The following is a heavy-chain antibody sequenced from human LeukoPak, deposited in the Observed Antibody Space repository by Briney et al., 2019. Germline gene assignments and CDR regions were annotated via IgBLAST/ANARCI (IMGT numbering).Heavy chain of an antibody. Sequence: GGSLRLSCAASGSTFSKYSINWVRQAPGKGLEWVSSISSSSSYIYYADSVKGRFTISRDNAKNSLYLQMNSLRAEDTAVYYCARSAGNVLTGYYSYFDYWGQGILVTVSS. D-gene: IGHD3-9*01. V-gene: IGHV3-21*01. J-gene: IGHJ4*02. CDR2: ISSSSSYI. CDR1: GSTFSKYS. CDR3: ARSAGNVLTGYYSYFDY.